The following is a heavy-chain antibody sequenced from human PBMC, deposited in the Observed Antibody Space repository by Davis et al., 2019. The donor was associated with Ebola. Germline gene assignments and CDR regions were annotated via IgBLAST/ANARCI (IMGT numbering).Heavy chain of an antibody. Sequence: MPSETLSLTCTVSGVSISSYYWSWIRQPPGKGLEWIGEIYHSGSTNYNPSLKSRVTISVDKSKNQFSLKLSSVTAADTAVYYCARDLYGMDVWGKGTTVTVSS. CDR1: GVSISSYY. CDR3: ARDLYGMDV. CDR2: IYHSGST. J-gene: IGHJ6*04. V-gene: IGHV4-59*12.